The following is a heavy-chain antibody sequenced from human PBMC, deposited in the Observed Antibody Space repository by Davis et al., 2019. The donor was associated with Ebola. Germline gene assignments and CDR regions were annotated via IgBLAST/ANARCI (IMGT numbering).Heavy chain of an antibody. Sequence: GESLKISCIASEFTFSSYSMNWVRQAPGKGLEWVSYISSSSSHIYYGDSVKGRFTISRANAKNSLYLQMNSLRDEDTAVYYCARDSAAYYGMDVWGQGTTVTVSS. CDR3: ARDSAAYYGMDV. CDR2: ISSSSSHI. J-gene: IGHJ6*02. D-gene: IGHD1-26*01. CDR1: EFTFSSYS. V-gene: IGHV3-48*02.